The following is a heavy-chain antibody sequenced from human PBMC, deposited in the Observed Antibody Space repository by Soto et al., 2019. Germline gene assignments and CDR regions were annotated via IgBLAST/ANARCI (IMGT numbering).Heavy chain of an antibody. Sequence: GGSLRLSCAASGFTFSSYSMNWVRQAPGKGLEWVSSISSSSSYIYYADSVKGRFTISRDNAKNSLYLQMNSLRAEDTAVYYCAAYNDYYDGSGYYYSTTHYFDYWGQGTLVTVSS. D-gene: IGHD3-22*01. V-gene: IGHV3-21*01. CDR3: AAYNDYYDGSGYYYSTTHYFDY. CDR1: GFTFSSYS. J-gene: IGHJ4*02. CDR2: ISSSSSYI.